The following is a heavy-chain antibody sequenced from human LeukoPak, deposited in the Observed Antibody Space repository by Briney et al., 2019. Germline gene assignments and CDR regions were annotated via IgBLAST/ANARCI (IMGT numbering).Heavy chain of an antibody. CDR2: MNPNSGNT. Sequence: ASVQVSCKASGYTSSNYETNWVRQATGQGLEWMGWMNPNSGNTGYAQKFQGRVTKTRNTSISTAYMELSSLRSEDTAVYYCARGARNWDYWGQGTLVTVSS. J-gene: IGHJ4*02. D-gene: IGHD1-1*01. CDR1: GYTSSNYE. CDR3: ARGARNWDY. V-gene: IGHV1-8*01.